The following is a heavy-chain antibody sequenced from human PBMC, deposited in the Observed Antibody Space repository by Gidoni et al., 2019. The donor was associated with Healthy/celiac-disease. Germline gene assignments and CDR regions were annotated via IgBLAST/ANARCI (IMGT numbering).Heavy chain of an antibody. CDR2: IIPIFGTA. CDR3: ARGFKALWFGELLQSTELGY. V-gene: IGHV1-69*01. Sequence: QVQLVQSGAEVKKPGSSVKFSCKASGGTFSSYAISWVRQAPGQGLEWMGGIIPIFGTANYAQKFQGRVTITADESTSTAYMELSSLRSEDTAVYYCARGFKALWFGELLQSTELGYWGQGTLVTVSS. CDR1: GGTFSSYA. J-gene: IGHJ4*02. D-gene: IGHD3-10*01.